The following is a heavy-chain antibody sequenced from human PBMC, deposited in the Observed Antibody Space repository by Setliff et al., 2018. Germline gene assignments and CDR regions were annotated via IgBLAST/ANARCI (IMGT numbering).Heavy chain of an antibody. CDR3: AKAGYTSKWYEARVPDS. CDR2: VWFDGSNK. V-gene: IGHV3-33*06. J-gene: IGHJ4*02. CDR1: GFTFSTYR. Sequence: PGGSLRLSCAASGFTFSTYRMHWVRQAPGKGLEWVEQVWFDGSNKYHADSVKGRFAISRDNSKNTLYLQMNSLRVEDTAMYYCAKAGYTSKWYEARVPDSWGQGTLVTVSS. D-gene: IGHD6-13*01.